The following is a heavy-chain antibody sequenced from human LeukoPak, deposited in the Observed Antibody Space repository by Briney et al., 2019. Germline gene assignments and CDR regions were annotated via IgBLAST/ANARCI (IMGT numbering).Heavy chain of an antibody. CDR1: GFTFSSYA. V-gene: IGHV3-23*01. D-gene: IGHD3-10*01. CDR3: AKDLVGWFGELFTGDFDY. J-gene: IGHJ4*02. CDR2: ISGRGGST. Sequence: GGSLRLSCAASGFTFSSYAMSWVRQAPGKGLEWVSAISGRGGSTYYADSVKGRFTISRDNSKNTLYLQVNSLRAEDTAVYYCAKDLVGWFGELFTGDFDYWGQGTLVTVSS.